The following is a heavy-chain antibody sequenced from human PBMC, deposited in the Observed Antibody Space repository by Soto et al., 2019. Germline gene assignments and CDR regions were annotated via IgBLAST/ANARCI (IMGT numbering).Heavy chain of an antibody. CDR1: GGSISSSSYY. J-gene: IGHJ4*02. D-gene: IGHD4-17*01. Sequence: SETLSLTCTVSGGSISSSSYYWGWIRQPPGKGLEWIGSIYYSGSTYYNPSLKSRVTISVDTSKNQFSLKLSSVTAADTAVYYCARVGDYGGNSDFDYWGQGILVTVSS. V-gene: IGHV4-39*07. CDR2: IYYSGST. CDR3: ARVGDYGGNSDFDY.